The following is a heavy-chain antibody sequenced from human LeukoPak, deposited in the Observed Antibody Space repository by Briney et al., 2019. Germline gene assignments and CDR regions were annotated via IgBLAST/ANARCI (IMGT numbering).Heavy chain of an antibody. CDR3: ARGAHYHDSSEGYDY. J-gene: IGHJ4*02. CDR1: GYTFTGYY. D-gene: IGHD3-22*01. CDR2: INPNSGGT. V-gene: IGHV1-2*02. Sequence: ASVKVSCKASGYTFTGYYMHWVRQAPGQGLEWMGWINPNSGGTNYAQKFQGRVTMTRGTSISTAYMELSRLRSDDTAVYYCARGAHYHDSSEGYDYWGQGTLVTVSS.